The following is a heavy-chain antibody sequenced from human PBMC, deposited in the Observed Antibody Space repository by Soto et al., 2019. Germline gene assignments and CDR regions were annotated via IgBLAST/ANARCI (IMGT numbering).Heavy chain of an antibody. J-gene: IGHJ4*02. Sequence: QVQLVESGGGVVQPGRSLRLSCAASGFTFSSYGMHWVRQAPGKGLEWVAVIWYDGSNKYYADSVKGRFTISRDNSKNTLYLQMNSLRAEDTAVYYCARDWGRTGGAIGFDYWGQGTLVTVSS. CDR2: IWYDGSNK. V-gene: IGHV3-33*01. CDR3: ARDWGRTGGAIGFDY. CDR1: GFTFSSYG. D-gene: IGHD2-2*02.